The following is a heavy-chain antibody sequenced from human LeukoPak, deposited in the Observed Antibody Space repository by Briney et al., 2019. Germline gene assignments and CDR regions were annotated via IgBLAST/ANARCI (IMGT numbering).Heavy chain of an antibody. V-gene: IGHV1-69*13. J-gene: IGHJ3*02. CDR2: IIPIFGTA. D-gene: IGHD3-10*01. Sequence: PGASVKVSCKASGYTFTGYYMHWVRQAPGQGLEWMGGIIPIFGTANYAQKFQGRVTITADESTSTAYMELSSLRSEDTAVYYCARDPLLYYYGSGDPQLGAFDIWGQGTMVTVSS. CDR1: GYTFTGYY. CDR3: ARDPLLYYYGSGDPQLGAFDI.